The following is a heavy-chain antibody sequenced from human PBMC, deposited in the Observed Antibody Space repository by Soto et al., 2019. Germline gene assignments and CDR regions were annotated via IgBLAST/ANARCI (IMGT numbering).Heavy chain of an antibody. CDR3: XXXXXXXTDY. V-gene: IGHV2-5*02. J-gene: IGHJ4*02. CDR2: IYWDDDK. Sequence: QITLKESGPTLVKPTQTLTLTCTFSGFSLSTSGVGVGWIRQPPAKALEWLALIYWDDDKRYSPSLKSRLTXXXXXXXXXXXXXXXXXXXXXXXXXXXXXXXXXXTDYWGQGTLVTVSP. CDR1: GFSLSTSGVG.